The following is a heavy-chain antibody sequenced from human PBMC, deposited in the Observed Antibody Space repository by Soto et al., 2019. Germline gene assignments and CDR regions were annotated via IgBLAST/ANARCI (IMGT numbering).Heavy chain of an antibody. CDR3: ARVFEATTYNWFDP. CDR1: GGSFIDHG. J-gene: IGHJ5*02. D-gene: IGHD5-12*01. V-gene: IGHV4-34*01. Sequence: SQPQRHTYTVEGGSFIDHGWSCILKNPGKGLEWIGEINHSGSTNYNPSLKSRVTISVDTSKNQFSLKLSSVTAADTAVYYCARVFEATTYNWFDPWGQGTLVTVSS. CDR2: INHSGST.